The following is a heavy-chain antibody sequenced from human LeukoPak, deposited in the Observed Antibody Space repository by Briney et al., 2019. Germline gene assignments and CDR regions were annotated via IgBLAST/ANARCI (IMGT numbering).Heavy chain of an antibody. CDR3: ARARVGATTIDYYYYGMDV. Sequence: ASVKVSCKASGYTFTGYYLHWVRQAPGQGLEWVGWLHPNSGGTNYAQKLQGRVTMTTDTSTSTAYMELRSLRSDDTAVYYCARARVGATTIDYYYYGMDVWGQGTTVTVSS. V-gene: IGHV1-2*02. CDR1: GYTFTGYY. CDR2: LHPNSGGT. J-gene: IGHJ6*02. D-gene: IGHD1-26*01.